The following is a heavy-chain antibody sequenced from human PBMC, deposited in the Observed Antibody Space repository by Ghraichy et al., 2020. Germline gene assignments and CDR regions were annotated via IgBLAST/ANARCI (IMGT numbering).Heavy chain of an antibody. CDR3: AKDLNRYSGRWSHFDY. Sequence: GGSLRRSCAASGFTFSSYGMHWVRQAPGKGLEWVAVISYDGSNKYYADSVKGRFTISRDNSKNTLYLQMNSLRAEDTAVYYCAKDLNRYSGRWSHFDYWGQGTLVTVSS. CDR2: ISYDGSNK. J-gene: IGHJ4*02. D-gene: IGHD1-26*01. V-gene: IGHV3-30*18. CDR1: GFTFSSYG.